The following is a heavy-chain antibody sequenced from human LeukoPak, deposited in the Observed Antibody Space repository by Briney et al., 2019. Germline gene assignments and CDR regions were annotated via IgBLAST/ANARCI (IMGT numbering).Heavy chain of an antibody. CDR2: ISSSSSYI. J-gene: IGHJ5*02. Sequence: GSLRLSCAASGFTFSSYSMNWVRQAPGKGLEWVSSISSSSSYIYYADSVKGRFTISRDNAKNSLYLQMNSLRAEDTAVYYCARDPTYGDYGNWFDPWGQGTLVTVSS. CDR1: GFTFSSYS. V-gene: IGHV3-21*01. CDR3: ARDPTYGDYGNWFDP. D-gene: IGHD4-17*01.